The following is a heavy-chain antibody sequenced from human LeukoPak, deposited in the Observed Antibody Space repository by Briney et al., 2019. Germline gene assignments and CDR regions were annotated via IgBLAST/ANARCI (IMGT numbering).Heavy chain of an antibody. D-gene: IGHD6-13*01. CDR2: VYYTGST. CDR1: GGSVNTYY. V-gene: IGHV4-59*08. J-gene: IGHJ4*02. CDR3: ARGYRNNWRFDY. Sequence: SETLSLTCSVSGGSVNTYYWSWIRQPPGKGLEWIGYVYYTGSTNYNPSLKSRVTIFEDKSKNQFSLRLSSVTVADTAVYYCARGYRNNWRFDYWGQGTLVTVSS.